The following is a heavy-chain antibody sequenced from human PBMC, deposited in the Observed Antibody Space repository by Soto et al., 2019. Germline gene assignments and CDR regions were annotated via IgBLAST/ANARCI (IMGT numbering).Heavy chain of an antibody. V-gene: IGHV4-61*01. Sequence: SETLSLTCTVSGGSVRSGSHYWSWIQQPPGKGLEWIGYIYYTGSTSYNPSLKSRVTISVDTSKNQFSLKLSSVTAADTAVYYFARDRYSSGWSYGMYVWGQGTTVTVS. CDR2: IYYTGST. CDR1: GGSVRSGSHY. J-gene: IGHJ6*02. D-gene: IGHD6-19*01. CDR3: ARDRYSSGWSYGMYV.